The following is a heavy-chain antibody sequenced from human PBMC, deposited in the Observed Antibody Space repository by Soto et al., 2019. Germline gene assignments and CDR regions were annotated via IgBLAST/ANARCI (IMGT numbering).Heavy chain of an antibody. J-gene: IGHJ4*02. CDR3: ARFAGPRSSSSLLYYFDY. D-gene: IGHD6-6*01. V-gene: IGHV4-34*01. CDR2: INHSGST. Sequence: SETLSLTCAVYGGSFSGYYWSWIRQPPGKGLEWIGEINHSGSTNYNPSLKSRVTISVDTSKNQFSLKLSSVTAADTAVYYCARFAGPRSSSSLLYYFDYWGQGTLVTVSS. CDR1: GGSFSGYY.